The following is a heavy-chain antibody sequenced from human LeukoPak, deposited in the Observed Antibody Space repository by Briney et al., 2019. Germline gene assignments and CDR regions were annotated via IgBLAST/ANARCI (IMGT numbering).Heavy chain of an antibody. Sequence: PGGSLRLSCAASGFSFSENDMHWVRQAPGKGLEWVAVIWFDGKNKYYADSVKGRFTISRDNSGNTLFLEMNSLRVDDSAAYYCAKDRAVAGSDARYYFENWGQGTLVTVS. D-gene: IGHD6-19*01. CDR2: IWFDGKNK. V-gene: IGHV3-33*06. CDR1: GFSFSEND. J-gene: IGHJ4*02. CDR3: AKDRAVAGSDARYYFEN.